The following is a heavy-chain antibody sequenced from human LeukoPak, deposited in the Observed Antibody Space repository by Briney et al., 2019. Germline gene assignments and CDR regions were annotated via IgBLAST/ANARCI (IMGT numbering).Heavy chain of an antibody. D-gene: IGHD3-22*01. J-gene: IGHJ4*02. CDR3: ARNDPDSSED. CDR2: ISADGNNE. V-gene: IGHV3-30-3*01. Sequence: GGSLRLSCAASGFIFSNYPMHWVRQAPGKGLEWVAVISADGNNEHYADSAKGRFTLSRDNANSTAYLQMNSLRSEDTAVYYCARNDPDSSEDWGQGTLVTVSS. CDR1: GFIFSNYP.